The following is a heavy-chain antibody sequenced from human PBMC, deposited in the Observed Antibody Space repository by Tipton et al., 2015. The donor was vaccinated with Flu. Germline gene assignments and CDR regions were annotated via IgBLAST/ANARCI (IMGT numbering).Heavy chain of an antibody. J-gene: IGHJ4*02. CDR3: ARVENYYDSSGYSDDY. CDR2: IYTSGST. CDR1: GGSISGYC. Sequence: TLSLTCTVSGGSISGYCWTWIRQPPGKGLEWIGRIYTSGSTNYNPSLKSRVTISVDTSKNQFSLKLSSVTAADTAVYYCARVENYYDSSGYSDDYWGQGTLITGS. D-gene: IGHD3-22*01. V-gene: IGHV4-4*08.